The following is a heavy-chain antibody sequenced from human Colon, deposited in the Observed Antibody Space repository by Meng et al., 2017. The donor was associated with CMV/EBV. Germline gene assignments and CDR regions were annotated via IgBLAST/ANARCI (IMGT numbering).Heavy chain of an antibody. J-gene: IGHJ5*02. CDR2: ISPNSGGT. CDR3: ARAKEDADSLPGGGHWFDP. Sequence: TFTGYYLHWVRQAPGQGLEWMGWISPNSGGTNYAQKFQGRVTMSRDTSITTAYMELSRLRFDDAAVYYCARAKEDADSLPGGGHWFDPWGQGTLVTVSS. CDR1: TFTGYY. V-gene: IGHV1-2*02. D-gene: IGHD3-10*01.